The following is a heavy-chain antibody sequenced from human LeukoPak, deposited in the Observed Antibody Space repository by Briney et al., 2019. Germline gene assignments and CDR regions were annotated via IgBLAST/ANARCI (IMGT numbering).Heavy chain of an antibody. CDR3: AKAGHYYDSRNYFDY. D-gene: IGHD3-22*01. V-gene: IGHV3-23*01. Sequence: PGGSLRLSSAASGFTFSSYAMSWVRQAPGKGLEWVSAISGSGGSTYYADSVKGRFTISRDNSKNTLYLQMNSLRAEDTAVYYCAKAGHYYDSRNYFDYWGQGTLVTVSS. CDR1: GFTFSSYA. J-gene: IGHJ4*02. CDR2: ISGSGGST.